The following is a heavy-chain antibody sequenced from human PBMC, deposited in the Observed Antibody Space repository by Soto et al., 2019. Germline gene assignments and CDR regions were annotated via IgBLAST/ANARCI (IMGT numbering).Heavy chain of an antibody. CDR2: IIPIFGTA. Sequence: SVKISCKASGYTFSDFDINWLRQASGQGPEWMGGIIPIFGTANYAQKFQGRVTITADKSTSTAYMELSSLRSEDTAVYYCARGRDIVVVPAVDWFDPWGQGTLVTVS. V-gene: IGHV1-69*06. CDR3: ARGRDIVVVPAVDWFDP. CDR1: GYTFSDFD. J-gene: IGHJ5*02. D-gene: IGHD2-2*01.